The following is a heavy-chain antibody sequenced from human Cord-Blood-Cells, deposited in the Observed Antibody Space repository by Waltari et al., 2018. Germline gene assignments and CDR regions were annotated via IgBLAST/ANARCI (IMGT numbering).Heavy chain of an antibody. D-gene: IGHD3-3*01. CDR3: ARGRSGYYYPDY. Sequence: QVQLQQWGAGLLKPSETLSLTCAVYGGSLSGYYWGWIRQPPGKGLEWIGEINHSGSTNYNPSLKSRVTISVDTSKNQFSLKLSSVTAADTAVYYCARGRSGYYYPDYWGQGTLVTVSS. CDR2: INHSGST. J-gene: IGHJ4*02. CDR1: GGSLSGYY. V-gene: IGHV4-34*01.